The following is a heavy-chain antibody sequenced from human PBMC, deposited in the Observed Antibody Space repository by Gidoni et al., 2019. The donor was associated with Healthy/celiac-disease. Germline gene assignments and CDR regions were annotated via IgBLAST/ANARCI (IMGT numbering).Heavy chain of an antibody. V-gene: IGHV6-1*01. CDR2: TYYRSKWYN. CDR3: ARDVLDAAGTGYYYYYGMDV. Sequence: QVQLQQSGPGLVKHSQTLSPTCAISGDRVPSNSAAWNWLRQSPSSGLEWLGRTYYRSKWYNDYAVSVKSRITINPDKSKNQFSLQLNSVTPEDTAVYYCARDVLDAAGTGYYYYYGMDVWGQGTTVTVSS. J-gene: IGHJ6*02. D-gene: IGHD6-13*01. CDR1: GDRVPSNSAA.